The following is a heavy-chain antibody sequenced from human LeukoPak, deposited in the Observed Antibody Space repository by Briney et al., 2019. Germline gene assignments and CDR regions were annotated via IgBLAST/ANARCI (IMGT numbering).Heavy chain of an antibody. D-gene: IGHD3-10*01. CDR1: VFTFSDYY. V-gene: IGHV1-69-2*01. CDR3: ATFDSGSDSNNPRFYYMDV. CDR2: VDTGDGET. J-gene: IGHJ6*03. Sequence: ASVKVSCKISVFTFSDYYTHWVQQAPGKGLEWMGLVDTGDGETVYAERFQGRVTIIVDSSTDTAYMELSSLRSEDTAVYYCATFDSGSDSNNPRFYYMDVWGQGTTVTVSS.